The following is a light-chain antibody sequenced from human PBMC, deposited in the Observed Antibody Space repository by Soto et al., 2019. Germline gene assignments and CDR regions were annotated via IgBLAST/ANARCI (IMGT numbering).Light chain of an antibody. CDR3: QQASSYPIT. V-gene: IGKV1-12*01. CDR2: GAS. CDR1: QDIRSY. J-gene: IGKJ5*01. Sequence: DIQMTHSPSSVSASVGDRVTITCRASQDIRSYLAWYQQKPGKAPNLLIFGASNLQSGVPSRFSGSGSGTHFPLTISSLQPEDFATYHCQQASSYPITFGQGTRLDI.